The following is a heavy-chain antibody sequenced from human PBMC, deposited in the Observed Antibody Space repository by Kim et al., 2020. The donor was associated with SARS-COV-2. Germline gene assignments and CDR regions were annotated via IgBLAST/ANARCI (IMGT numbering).Heavy chain of an antibody. Sequence: GGSLRLSCAASGFTFSSYGMHWVHQAPGKGLEWVAVISYDGSNKYYADSVKGRFTISRDNSKNTLYLQMNSLRAEDTAVYYCAKDNKQAYYDILTGYSRGAGASIDYWGQGTLVTVSS. CDR2: ISYDGSNK. D-gene: IGHD3-9*01. CDR3: AKDNKQAYYDILTGYSRGAGASIDY. J-gene: IGHJ4*02. CDR1: GFTFSSYG. V-gene: IGHV3-30*18.